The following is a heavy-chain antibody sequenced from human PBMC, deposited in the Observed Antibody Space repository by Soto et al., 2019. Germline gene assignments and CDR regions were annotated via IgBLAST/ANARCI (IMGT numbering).Heavy chain of an antibody. CDR3: ARVVVVVAATVYYYYGMDV. V-gene: IGHV1-69*01. J-gene: IGHJ6*02. D-gene: IGHD2-15*01. Sequence: QVQLVQSGAEVKKPGSSVKVSCKASGGTFSSYAISWVRQAPGQGLEWMGGIIPIFGTANYAQKFQGRVTITADESTSSSYMELRSLRSEDTAVYYCARVVVVVAATVYYYYGMDVWGQGTTVTVSS. CDR1: GGTFSSYA. CDR2: IIPIFGTA.